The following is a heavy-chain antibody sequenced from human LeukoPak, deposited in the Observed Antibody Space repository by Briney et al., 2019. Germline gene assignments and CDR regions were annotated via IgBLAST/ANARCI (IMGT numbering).Heavy chain of an antibody. J-gene: IGHJ5*02. CDR1: GYTFTSYD. CDR2: MNPNSGNT. D-gene: IGHD3-16*01. Sequence: ASVKVSCKASGYTFTSYDINWVRRATGQGLEWMGWMNPNSGNTGYAQKFQGRVTITRNTSISTAYMELSSLRSEDTAVYYCALRGVGSRFDPWGQGTLVTVSS. CDR3: ALRGVGSRFDP. V-gene: IGHV1-8*03.